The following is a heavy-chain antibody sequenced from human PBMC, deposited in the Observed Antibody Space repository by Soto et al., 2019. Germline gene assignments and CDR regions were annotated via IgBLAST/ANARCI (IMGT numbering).Heavy chain of an antibody. Sequence: QVQLVQSGAEVKKPGSSVKVSCKASGGTFSSYAISWVRQAPGQGLEWMGGIIPMFGTTKYAQKFEGRLTITADESTSTAYMELSSLRSGDTAVYYCARGVVVVPTSQLGWFEPWGQGTLVIVSS. J-gene: IGHJ5*02. CDR2: IIPMFGTT. CDR1: GGTFSSYA. CDR3: ARGVVVVPTSQLGWFEP. D-gene: IGHD2-15*01. V-gene: IGHV1-69*01.